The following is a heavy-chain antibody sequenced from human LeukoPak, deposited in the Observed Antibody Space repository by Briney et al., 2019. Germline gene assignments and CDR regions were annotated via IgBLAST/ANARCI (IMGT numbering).Heavy chain of an antibody. J-gene: IGHJ4*02. D-gene: IGHD4-17*01. V-gene: IGHV4-31*03. CDR1: GRSISIGGYY. CDR3: ATPPNYGDYALRY. CDR2: IYYSGST. Sequence: PSQTLSLTCTVSGRSISIGGYYWTWIRQHPAKGLEWIEYIYYSGSTYYKPSLKSRVTISVDTSKNPFSLKLSSVTAADTAVYYCATPPNYGDYALRYWGQGTLVTVSS.